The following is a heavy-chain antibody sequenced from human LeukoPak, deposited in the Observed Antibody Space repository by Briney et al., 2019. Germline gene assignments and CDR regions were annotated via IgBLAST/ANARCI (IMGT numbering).Heavy chain of an antibody. CDR1: GGSISSYY. CDR2: IYYSGST. J-gene: IGHJ4*02. D-gene: IGHD6-19*01. V-gene: IGHV4-59*01. Sequence: SETRSLTCTVSGGSISSYYWSWIRQPPGKGLEWIGYIYYSGSTNYNPSLKSRVTISVDTSKNQFSLKLSSVTAADTAVYYCARESSSGWYESGVWGQGTLVTVSS. CDR3: ARESSSGWYESGV.